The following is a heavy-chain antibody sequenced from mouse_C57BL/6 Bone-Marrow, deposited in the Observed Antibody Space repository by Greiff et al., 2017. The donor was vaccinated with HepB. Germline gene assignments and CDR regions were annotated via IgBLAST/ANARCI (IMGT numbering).Heavy chain of an antibody. CDR1: GYTFTDYE. J-gene: IGHJ2*01. V-gene: IGHV1-15*01. D-gene: IGHD2-4*01. CDR3: TEDYPDY. Sequence: VKLQESGAELVRPGASVTLSCKASGYTFTDYEMHWVKQTPVQGLEWIGAIDPETGGTAYNQKFKGKAILTADKSSSTAYMELRSLTSEDAAVSYCTEDYPDYWGQGTTLTVSS. CDR2: IDPETGGT.